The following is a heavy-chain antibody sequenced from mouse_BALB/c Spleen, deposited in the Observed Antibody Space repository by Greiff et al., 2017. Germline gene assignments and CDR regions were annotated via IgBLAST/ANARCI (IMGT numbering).Heavy chain of an antibody. Sequence: QVQLQQSGAELAKPGASVKMSCKASGYTFTSYWMHWVKQRPGQGLEWIGYINPSTGYTEYNQKFKDKATLTADKSSSTAYMQLSSLTSEDSAVYYCASPYYGNPWFAYWGQGTLVTVSA. D-gene: IGHD2-10*01. CDR3: ASPYYGNPWFAY. CDR1: GYTFTSYW. V-gene: IGHV1-7*01. CDR2: INPSTGYT. J-gene: IGHJ3*01.